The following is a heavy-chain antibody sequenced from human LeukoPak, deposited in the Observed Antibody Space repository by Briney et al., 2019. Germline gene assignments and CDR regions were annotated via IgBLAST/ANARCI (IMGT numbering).Heavy chain of an antibody. Sequence: ASVKVPCKASGGTFSSYPISWVRQAPGQGLEWMGWISTYNGYTNYAQKLQGRVTMTTDTSTNTAHMELRSLRSDDTAVYYCARGVSVTQFDYWGQGTLVTVSS. CDR2: ISTYNGYT. CDR1: GGTFSSYP. J-gene: IGHJ4*02. CDR3: ARGVSVTQFDY. D-gene: IGHD4-17*01. V-gene: IGHV1-18*01.